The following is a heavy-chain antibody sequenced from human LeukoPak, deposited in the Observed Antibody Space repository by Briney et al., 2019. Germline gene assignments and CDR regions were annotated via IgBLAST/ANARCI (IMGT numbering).Heavy chain of an antibody. D-gene: IGHD1-26*01. J-gene: IGHJ4*02. V-gene: IGHV3-23*01. CDR1: GFTFSSYG. Sequence: GGSLRLSCAASGFTFSSYGMSWVRQAPGKGLEWVSITSGRGGATYYADSVKGRFTLSRDNSKSTLHLQMNSLRAEDTAIYYCAKEKFNNGSYCFFDYRGQGTLVTVSS. CDR2: TSGRGGAT. CDR3: AKEKFNNGSYCFFDY.